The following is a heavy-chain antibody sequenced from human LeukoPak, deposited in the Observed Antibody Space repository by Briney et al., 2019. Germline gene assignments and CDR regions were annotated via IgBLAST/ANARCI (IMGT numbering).Heavy chain of an antibody. CDR3: ARDRMEYSRGDYYYYMDV. D-gene: IGHD2-21*01. Sequence: SETLSLTCTVSGGSISSYYWSWIRQPPGKGLEWIGYIYYSGSTNYNPSLKSRVTIAVDTSKNQFSLKLSSVTAADTAVYYCARDRMEYSRGDYYYYMDVWGKGTTVTVSS. V-gene: IGHV4-59*01. CDR2: IYYSGST. CDR1: GGSISSYY. J-gene: IGHJ6*03.